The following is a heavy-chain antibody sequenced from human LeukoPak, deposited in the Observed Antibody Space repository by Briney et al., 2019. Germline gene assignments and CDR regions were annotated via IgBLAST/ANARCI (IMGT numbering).Heavy chain of an antibody. Sequence: GGSLRLSCAASGFTFSSYAMQWVRQAPGKGLEWVAVISYDGSNKYYADSVKGRFTISRDNSKNTLYLQMNSLRAEDTAVYYCARDLSGSYRGYYFDYWGQGTLVTVSS. CDR1: GFTFSSYA. D-gene: IGHD1-26*01. J-gene: IGHJ4*02. CDR2: ISYDGSNK. V-gene: IGHV3-30-3*01. CDR3: ARDLSGSYRGYYFDY.